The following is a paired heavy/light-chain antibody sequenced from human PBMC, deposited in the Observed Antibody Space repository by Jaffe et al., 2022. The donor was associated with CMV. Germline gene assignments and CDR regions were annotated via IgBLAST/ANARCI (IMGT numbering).Heavy chain of an antibody. Sequence: QVQLQESGPGLVKPSETLSLTCTVSGGSISSYYWSWIRQPPGKGLEWIGYIYYSGSTNYNPSLKSRVTISVDTSKNQFSLKLSSVTAADTAVYYCARHVAEFPGSIAAADSRFDYWGQGTLVTVSS. CDR3: ARHVAEFPGSIAAADSRFDY. D-gene: IGHD6-13*01. CDR1: GGSISSYY. CDR2: IYYSGST. J-gene: IGHJ4*02. V-gene: IGHV4-59*08.
Light chain of an antibody. Sequence: VIWMTQSPSLLSASTGDRVIISCRMSQGISSYLAWYQQKPGKAPELLIYAASTLQSGVPSRFSGSGSGTDFTLTISCLQSEDFATYYCQQYYSFPPTFGGGTKVEIK. CDR3: QQYYSFPPT. J-gene: IGKJ4*01. V-gene: IGKV1D-8*04. CDR2: AAS. CDR1: QGISSY.